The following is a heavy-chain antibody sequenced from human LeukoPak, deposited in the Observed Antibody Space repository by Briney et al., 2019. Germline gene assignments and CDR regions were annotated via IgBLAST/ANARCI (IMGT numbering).Heavy chain of an antibody. J-gene: IGHJ4*02. CDR3: ARAGYSGSYLVDY. CDR1: GYTFTSYY. V-gene: IGHV1-46*01. Sequence: VASVKVSCKASGYTFTSYYMHWVRQAPGQGLEWMGIINPSGGSTSYAQKFQGRVTMTRNTSISTAYMELSSLRSEDTGVYYCARAGYSGSYLVDYWGQGTLVTVSS. CDR2: INPSGGST. D-gene: IGHD1-26*01.